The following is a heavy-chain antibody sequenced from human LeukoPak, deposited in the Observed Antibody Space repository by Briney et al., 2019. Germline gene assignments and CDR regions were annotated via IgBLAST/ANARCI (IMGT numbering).Heavy chain of an antibody. V-gene: IGHV3-30*02. D-gene: IGHD3-22*01. J-gene: IGHJ3*02. CDR1: GFTFSSYG. Sequence: GGSLRLSCAASGFTFSSYGMHWVRQAPGKGLEWVAFIRYDGSNKYYADSVKGRFTISRDNSKNTLYLQMNSLRAEDTAVYYCAREWYYDSSGYSAFAFDIWGQGTMVTVSS. CDR2: IRYDGSNK. CDR3: AREWYYDSSGYSAFAFDI.